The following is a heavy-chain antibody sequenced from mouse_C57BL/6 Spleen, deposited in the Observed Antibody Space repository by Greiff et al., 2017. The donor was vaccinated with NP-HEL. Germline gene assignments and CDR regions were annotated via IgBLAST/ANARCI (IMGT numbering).Heavy chain of an antibody. Sequence: QVQLQQPGAELVKPGASVKMSCKASGYTFTSYWITWVKQRPGPGLEWIGDIYPGSGSTNYNEKFKGKATLTVDTSSSTAYMQLSSLTSEDSAVYYSARNYGPCCWYFDVWGTGTTVTVAS. J-gene: IGHJ1*03. V-gene: IGHV1-55*01. D-gene: IGHD1-2*01. CDR1: GYTFTSYW. CDR2: IYPGSGST. CDR3: ARNYGPCCWYFDV.